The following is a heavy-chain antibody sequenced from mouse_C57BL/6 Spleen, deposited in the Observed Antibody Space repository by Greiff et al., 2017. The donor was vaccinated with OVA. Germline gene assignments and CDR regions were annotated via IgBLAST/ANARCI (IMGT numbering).Heavy chain of an antibody. CDR2: IWSDGST. D-gene: IGHD1-1*01. Sequence: QVQLKESGPGLVAPSQSLSITCTVSGFSLTSYGVHWVRQPPGKGLEWLVVIWSDGSTTYNSALKSRLSTRKVNSKSQAFLKMNSLQTVDTAMYDVARSYCYGSSYVWYAMDYWGQGTSVTVSS. V-gene: IGHV2-6*03. CDR3: ARSYCYGSSYVWYAMDY. CDR1: GFSLTSYG. J-gene: IGHJ4*01.